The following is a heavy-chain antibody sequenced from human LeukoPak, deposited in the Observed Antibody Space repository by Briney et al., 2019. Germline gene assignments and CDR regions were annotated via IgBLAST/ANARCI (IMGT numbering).Heavy chain of an antibody. Sequence: PSETLSLTCTVSGGSISSGSYYWSWIRQSAGKGLEWIGRIYTSGSTYYNPSLKSRVTISVDTSKNHFSLKLSSVTAADTAVYYCAREPHNPDLGYYMDVWGKGTTVTVSS. CDR2: IYTSGST. J-gene: IGHJ6*03. CDR1: GGSISSGSYY. V-gene: IGHV4-61*02. D-gene: IGHD1-1*01. CDR3: AREPHNPDLGYYMDV.